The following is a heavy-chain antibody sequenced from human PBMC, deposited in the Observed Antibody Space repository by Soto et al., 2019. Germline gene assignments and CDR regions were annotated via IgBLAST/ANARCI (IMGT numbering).Heavy chain of an antibody. Sequence: QVQLQESGPGLVKPSQTLSLTCTVSGGSISSGGNYWSWIRQHPGKGLEWIGYIYYSGSTYYNPSLKSRVXISXDTPKNQFSVKLSSVTAADTAVYYCARDPSVANYWYFDLWGRGTLVTVSS. CDR3: ARDPSVANYWYFDL. CDR2: IYYSGST. V-gene: IGHV4-31*03. J-gene: IGHJ2*01. D-gene: IGHD2-15*01. CDR1: GGSISSGGNY.